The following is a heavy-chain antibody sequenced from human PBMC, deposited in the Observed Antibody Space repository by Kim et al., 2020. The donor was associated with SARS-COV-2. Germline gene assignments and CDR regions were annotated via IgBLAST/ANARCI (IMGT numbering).Heavy chain of an antibody. Sequence: SVKVSCKASGGTFSSYTISWVRQAPGQGLEWMGRSIPILGIANYAQKFQGRVTNTADKSTSTAYMELSSLRSEDTAVYYCSGSYCSSTSCDKGTYYGMDVWGQRTTVTVSS. CDR1: GGTFSSYT. V-gene: IGHV1-69*02. D-gene: IGHD2-2*02. CDR3: SGSYCSSTSCDKGTYYGMDV. J-gene: IGHJ6*02. CDR2: SIPILGIA.